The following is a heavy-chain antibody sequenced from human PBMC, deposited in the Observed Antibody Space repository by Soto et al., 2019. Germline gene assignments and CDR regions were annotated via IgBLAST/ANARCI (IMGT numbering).Heavy chain of an antibody. J-gene: IGHJ3*02. CDR2: IIPILGIA. CDR1: GGTFSSYT. Sequence: QVQLVQSGAEVKKPGSSVKVSCKASGGTFSSYTISWVRQAPGQGLEWVGRIIPILGIANYAQKFQGRVTITADKSTSTAYMELSSLRSEDTAVYYCARGAPWSDYGDYVNAFDIWGQGTMVTVSS. CDR3: ARGAPWSDYGDYVNAFDI. V-gene: IGHV1-69*02. D-gene: IGHD4-17*01.